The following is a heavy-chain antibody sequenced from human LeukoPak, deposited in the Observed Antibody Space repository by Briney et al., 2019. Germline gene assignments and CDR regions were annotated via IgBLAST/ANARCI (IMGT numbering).Heavy chain of an antibody. V-gene: IGHV4-39*07. Sequence: SETLSLTCTVSGGSISSSSYYWGWIRQPPGKGLEWIGSIYYSGSTYYNPSLKSRVTISVDTSKNQFSLKLSSVTAADTAVYYCARGDSSSENNYYYYYMDVWGKGTTVTVSS. J-gene: IGHJ6*03. CDR1: GGSISSSSYY. D-gene: IGHD6-6*01. CDR2: IYYSGST. CDR3: ARGDSSSENNYYYYYMDV.